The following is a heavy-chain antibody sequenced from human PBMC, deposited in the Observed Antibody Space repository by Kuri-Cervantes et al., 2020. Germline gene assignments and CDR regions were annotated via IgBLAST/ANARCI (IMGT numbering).Heavy chain of an antibody. J-gene: IGHJ4*02. V-gene: IGHV3-30*04. D-gene: IGHD4-17*01. CDR1: GFTFSSYA. Sequence: LSLTCAASGFTFSSYAMHWVRQAPGKGLEWVAVISYDGSNKYYADSVKGRFTISRDNSKNTLYLQMNSLRAEDTAVYYCANWGDDYGDYFDYWGQGTLVTVSS. CDR3: ANWGDDYGDYFDY. CDR2: ISYDGSNK.